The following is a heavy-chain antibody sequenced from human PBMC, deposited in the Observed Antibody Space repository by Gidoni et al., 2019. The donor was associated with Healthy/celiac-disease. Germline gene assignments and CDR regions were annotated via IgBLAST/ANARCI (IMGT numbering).Heavy chain of an antibody. CDR1: GYTFARDG. V-gene: IGHV1-18*01. CDR3: ARGIRDDVDN. CDR2: ISAYNGNT. D-gene: IGHD1-1*01. J-gene: IGHJ4*02. Sequence: QVQLVQSGAEVLQPGASVKVSCKTSGYTFARDGITGVRQAPGQGLEWMGWISAYNGNTNYAQKLQDRGTMTTDTSTTTAYMELRSLRSDDTAVYYCARGIRDDVDNWGQGTLVTVSS.